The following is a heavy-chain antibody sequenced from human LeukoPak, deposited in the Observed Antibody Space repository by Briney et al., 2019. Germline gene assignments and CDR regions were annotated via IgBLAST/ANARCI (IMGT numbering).Heavy chain of an antibody. J-gene: IGHJ6*02. D-gene: IGHD3-22*01. CDR2: IYYSGST. CDR1: GGSISSYY. V-gene: IGHV4-59*12. CDR3: ARAHYDSSGYYYKEYYYYGMDV. Sequence: PSETLSLTCTVSGGSISSYYWSWIRQPPGKGLEWIGYIYYSGSTNYNPSLKSRVTISVDTSKNQFSLKLSSVTAADTAVYYCARAHYDSSGYYYKEYYYYGMDVWGQGTTVTVSS.